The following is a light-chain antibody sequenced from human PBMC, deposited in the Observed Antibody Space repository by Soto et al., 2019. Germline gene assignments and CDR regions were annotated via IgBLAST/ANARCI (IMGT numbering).Light chain of an antibody. J-gene: IGLJ2*01. CDR2: VVS. V-gene: IGLV2-14*01. Sequence: QSALTQPASVSGSPGQSITISCTGTSSDVGGYNYVSWYQQHPGKAPKLMIYVVSNRPSGVSNRFSGSKSGNTASLTSSGLQAEDEADYYCSSYTSSSTAVVFGGGTKLTVL. CDR3: SSYTSSSTAVV. CDR1: SSDVGGYNY.